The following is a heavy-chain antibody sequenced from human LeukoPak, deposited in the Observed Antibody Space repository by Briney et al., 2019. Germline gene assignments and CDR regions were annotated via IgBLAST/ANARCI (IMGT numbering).Heavy chain of an antibody. CDR3: TRDLAEVPGPRMDV. D-gene: IGHD3-3*02. CDR1: GFTFSDTW. Sequence: GGSLRLSCVGSGFTFSDTWMSWVRQAPGKGPEWVASIKKDGSQKYYVDSVKGRFTISRDNAQNSLYLQMDSLRDDDTARYFCTRDLAEVPGPRMDVWGQGTTVTVSS. V-gene: IGHV3-7*03. CDR2: IKKDGSQK. J-gene: IGHJ6*02.